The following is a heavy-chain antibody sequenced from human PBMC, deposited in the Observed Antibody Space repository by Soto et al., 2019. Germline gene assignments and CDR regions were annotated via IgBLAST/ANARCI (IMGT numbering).Heavy chain of an antibody. D-gene: IGHD3-3*01. CDR1: GFSLSNTRMG. CDR3: ARTRSAYNFWSGGYDY. V-gene: IGHV2-26*01. Sequence: QVTLKESGPVLVKPTETLTLTCTVSGFSLSNTRMGVSWIRQPPGKALEWLAHIFPNDQKSYTTSLKSRLTISKDTSKSQVVLTITNMDSGDTATYFCARTRSAYNFWSGGYDYWGRGTLVTVSS. J-gene: IGHJ4*02. CDR2: IFPNDQK.